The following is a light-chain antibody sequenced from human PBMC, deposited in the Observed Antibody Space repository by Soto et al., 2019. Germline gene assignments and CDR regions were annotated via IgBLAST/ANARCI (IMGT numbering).Light chain of an antibody. Sequence: QSALTQPPSVSGAPGHRVTISCAGSSSNIGANYAVHWYQQPPRTAPKLLIYDYNKRPSGVPDRFSGSKSGTSASLAITGLQAEDEADYYCQSYDSSLTGWVFGTGTKVTVL. CDR3: QSYDSSLTGWV. CDR1: SSNIGANYA. CDR2: DYN. V-gene: IGLV1-40*01. J-gene: IGLJ1*01.